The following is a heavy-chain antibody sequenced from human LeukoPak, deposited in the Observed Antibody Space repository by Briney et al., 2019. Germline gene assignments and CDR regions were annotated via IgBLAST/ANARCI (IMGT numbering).Heavy chain of an antibody. V-gene: IGHV3-53*01. J-gene: IGHJ4*02. CDR1: GFIVSTNY. D-gene: IGHD3-10*01. CDR3: ARGPGKASFDY. Sequence: GGSLRLSCAASGFIVSTNYMSWVRQAPGKGLEWGSVIFSGGSTYYASSVKGRFTISRDKSNNTLYLQMNSLRAEDTAVYYCARGPGKASFDYWGQGTLVTVSS. CDR2: IFSGGST.